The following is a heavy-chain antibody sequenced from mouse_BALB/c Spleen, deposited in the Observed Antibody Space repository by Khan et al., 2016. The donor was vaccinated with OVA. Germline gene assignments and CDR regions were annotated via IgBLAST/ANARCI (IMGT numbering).Heavy chain of an antibody. V-gene: IGHV5-6*01. Sequence: EVHLVESGGDLVKPGGSLKLSCAASGFTFRNYGMSWVRQIPDKRLEWVATINSDGSYTYYPDSVKGRFTISRNNAKNTLYLEMSRLKSDDTAMYYCASHLTGSFAYWGQGTLVTVFA. D-gene: IGHD4-1*01. CDR2: INSDGSYT. CDR3: ASHLTGSFAY. J-gene: IGHJ3*01. CDR1: GFTFRNYG.